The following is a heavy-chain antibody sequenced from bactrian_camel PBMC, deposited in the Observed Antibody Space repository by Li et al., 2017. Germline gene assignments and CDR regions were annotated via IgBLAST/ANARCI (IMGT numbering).Heavy chain of an antibody. Sequence: DVQLVESGGGSVQSGGSLRLSCTAPGNTGSTYSTGWFRQAPGKEREGVAAFYRGGSKTYFGDSVKGRFTISQDNAKNTVYLLMNNLKPEDTAVYYCAADRFPKDYCFSARSGTQVTVS. CDR1: GNTGSTYS. CDR2: FYRGGSKT. D-gene: IGHD3*01. J-gene: IGHJ4*01. V-gene: IGHV3S31*01.